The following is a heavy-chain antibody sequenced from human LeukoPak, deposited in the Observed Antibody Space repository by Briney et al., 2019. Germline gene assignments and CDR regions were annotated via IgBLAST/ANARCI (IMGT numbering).Heavy chain of an antibody. Sequence: SETLSLTCTVSGGSISNYYWSWIRQPPGKVLEWIGYIYYSETTNYNPSLKSRVTISEDTSKNQFSLKLSSVTAADTAVYYCARAYYYDSSGYSLGGFDPWGQGILVTVSS. D-gene: IGHD3-22*01. V-gene: IGHV4-59*01. CDR3: ARAYYYDSSGYSLGGFDP. J-gene: IGHJ5*02. CDR2: IYYSETT. CDR1: GGSISNYY.